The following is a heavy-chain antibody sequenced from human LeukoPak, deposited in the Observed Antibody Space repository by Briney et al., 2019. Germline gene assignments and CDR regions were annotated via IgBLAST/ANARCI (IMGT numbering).Heavy chain of an antibody. J-gene: IGHJ4*02. V-gene: IGHV3-23*01. CDR1: GFTFSSYA. CDR3: AKVMCSRATTFGAFDY. D-gene: IGHD4/OR15-4a*01. Sequence: GGSLRLSCAASGFTFSSYAMSWVRQAPGKGLEWVSAISGSGGSTYYADSVKGRFTISRDNSKNTLYLQMNSLRAEDTAVYYCAKVMCSRATTFGAFDYWGQGTLVTVSS. CDR2: ISGSGGST.